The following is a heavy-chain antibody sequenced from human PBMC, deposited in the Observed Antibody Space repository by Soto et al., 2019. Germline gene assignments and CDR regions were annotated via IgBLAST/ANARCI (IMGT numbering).Heavy chain of an antibody. D-gene: IGHD2-15*01. CDR3: ARPVRYCSGGSCYSGWFDP. Sequence: ASVKVSCKASGYTFTSYGISWVRQAPGQGLEWMGWISAYNGNTNYAQKLQGRVTMTTDTSTSTAYMELRSLRSDDTAVYYCARPVRYCSGGSCYSGWFDPWGQGTLVTVSS. CDR1: GYTFTSYG. J-gene: IGHJ5*02. CDR2: ISAYNGNT. V-gene: IGHV1-18*04.